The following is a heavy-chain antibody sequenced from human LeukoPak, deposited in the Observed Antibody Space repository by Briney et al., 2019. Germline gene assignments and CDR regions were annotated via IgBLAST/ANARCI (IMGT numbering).Heavy chain of an antibody. CDR1: GGSFSGYY. Sequence: SETLSLTCAVYGGSFSGYYWSWIRQPPGKGLEWIGEINHSGSTNYNPSLKSRVTISVDTSKNPFSLKLSSVTAADTAVYYCARGLYGSGSYYKRSRWFDPWGQGTLVTVSS. V-gene: IGHV4-34*01. CDR3: ARGLYGSGSYYKRSRWFDP. D-gene: IGHD3-10*01. CDR2: INHSGST. J-gene: IGHJ5*02.